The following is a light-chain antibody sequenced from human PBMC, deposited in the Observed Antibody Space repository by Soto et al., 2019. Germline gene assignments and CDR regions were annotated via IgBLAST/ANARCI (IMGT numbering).Light chain of an antibody. CDR3: CSYAGSSRGV. J-gene: IGLJ1*01. V-gene: IGLV2-23*02. Sequence: QSALTQPASVSGSPGQSITISCTGTSSDVGSYNLVSWYQQHPGKAPKLMIYEVSKRPSGVSNRFSGSKSGNTASLTISGLQAEDEADYYCCSYAGSSRGVFGTGTKLTGL. CDR1: SSDVGSYNL. CDR2: EVS.